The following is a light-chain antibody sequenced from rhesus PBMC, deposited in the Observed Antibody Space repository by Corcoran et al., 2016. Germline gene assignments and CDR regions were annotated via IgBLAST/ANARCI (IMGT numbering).Light chain of an antibody. CDR3: LQYSGSPYS. CDR1: QSINNW. V-gene: IGKV1-22*01. Sequence: DIQMTQSPSSLSASVGDTVTITCRASQSINNWLDWNQQKPSKAPRLLSYKTSTLQGGVPSRFSGSGSGTDFTLTISGLQPEDFATYYCLQYSGSPYSFGQGTKVEIK. J-gene: IGKJ2*01. CDR2: KTS.